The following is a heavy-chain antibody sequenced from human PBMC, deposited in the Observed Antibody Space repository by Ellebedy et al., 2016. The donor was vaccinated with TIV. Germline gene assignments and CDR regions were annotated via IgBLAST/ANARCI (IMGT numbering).Heavy chain of an antibody. CDR2: ISSTSTYI. D-gene: IGHD2-21*01. Sequence: PGGSLRLSCAVSGFTFRAYTMNWVRQAPGKGLAWVSSISSTSTYIYYADSVKGRLTISSDNAKNSLYLQMNSLTAADTAVYFCARDRVDMVVPAGNLKFHYGMDVWGQGTTVTV. V-gene: IGHV3-21*01. CDR1: GFTFRAYT. CDR3: ARDRVDMVVPAGNLKFHYGMDV. J-gene: IGHJ6*02.